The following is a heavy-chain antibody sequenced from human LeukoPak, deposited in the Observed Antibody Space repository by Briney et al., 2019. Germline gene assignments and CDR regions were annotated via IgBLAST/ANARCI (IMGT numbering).Heavy chain of an antibody. Sequence: SVKVSCKASGDSFKSYVINWVRQAPGQGLEWMGGILPIFGSAIYAQHFRGRLTITAAESTNTAYMELHRLRSDDTALYYCARAEDQGRYFDWLPGFDPWGQGTLVTVSS. CDR2: ILPIFGSA. J-gene: IGHJ5*02. CDR1: GDSFKSYV. CDR3: ARAEDQGRYFDWLPGFDP. V-gene: IGHV1-69*13. D-gene: IGHD3-9*01.